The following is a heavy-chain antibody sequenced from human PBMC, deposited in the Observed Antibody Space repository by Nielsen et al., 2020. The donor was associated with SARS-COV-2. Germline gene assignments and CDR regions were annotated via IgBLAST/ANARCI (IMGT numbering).Heavy chain of an antibody. V-gene: IGHV3-15*01. Sequence: GESLKISCAASGFTFSDAWMGWVRQTPGKGLQWVGHLKSEADGGTTEYAAHVRGRFTISRDDSKGTLFLQMNSLKVEDTAVYYCTTAPPFDWGQGTLVTVSS. CDR3: TTAPPFD. J-gene: IGHJ4*02. CDR1: GFTFSDAW. CDR2: LKSEADGGTT.